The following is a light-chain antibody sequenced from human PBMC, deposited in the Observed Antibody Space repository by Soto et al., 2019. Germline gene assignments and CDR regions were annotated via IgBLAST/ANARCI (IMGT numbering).Light chain of an antibody. J-gene: IGKJ5*01. V-gene: IGKV3-11*01. Sequence: IRLTQSPATLSVSPGERATLSCRASQSVSSYLAWYQQKPGQAPRLLIYDASNGATGIPARFSGSRSGTDFTLPISSLEPEDFGVYFCHQRNKFGQGTRLEIK. CDR3: HQRNK. CDR2: DAS. CDR1: QSVSSY.